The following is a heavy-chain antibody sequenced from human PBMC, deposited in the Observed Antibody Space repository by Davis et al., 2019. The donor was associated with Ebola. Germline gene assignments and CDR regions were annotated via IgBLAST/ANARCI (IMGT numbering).Heavy chain of an antibody. D-gene: IGHD3-10*01. CDR3: ATGAYYGSGYYFDY. CDR1: GGSISSYY. Sequence: SETLSLTCTVSGGSISSYYWSWIRQPPGKGLEWIGEINHSGSTNYNPSLKSRVTISVDTSENHFSLKLSSVTAADTAVYYCATGAYYGSGYYFDYWGQGTTVTVSS. V-gene: IGHV4-34*01. CDR2: INHSGST. J-gene: IGHJ4*03.